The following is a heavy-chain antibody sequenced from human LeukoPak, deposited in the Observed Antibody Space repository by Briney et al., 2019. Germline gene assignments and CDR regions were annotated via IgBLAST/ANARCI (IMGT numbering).Heavy chain of an antibody. CDR1: GYTFTSYD. V-gene: IGHV1-8*01. CDR2: MNPNSGNT. J-gene: IGHJ4*02. D-gene: IGHD3-9*01. Sequence: ASVKVSCKASGYTFTSYDINWVRRATGQGLEWMGWMNPNSGNTGYAQKFQGRVTMTRNTSISTAYMELSSLRSEDTAVYYCARGNKRRNILTGYPDYWGQGTLVTVSS. CDR3: ARGNKRRNILTGYPDY.